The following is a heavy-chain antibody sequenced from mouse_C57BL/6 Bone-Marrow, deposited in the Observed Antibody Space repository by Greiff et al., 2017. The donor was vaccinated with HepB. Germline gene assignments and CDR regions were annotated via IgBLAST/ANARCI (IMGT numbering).Heavy chain of an antibody. CDR2: IDPSDSYT. Sequence: VQLQQPGAELVMPGASVKLSCKASGYTFTSYWMHWVKQRPGQGLEWIGEIDPSDSYTNYNQKFKGKSTLTVDKSSSTAYMQLSGLTSEDSAVYYCARSPHYYGSSYGFAYWGQGTLVTVSA. D-gene: IGHD1-1*01. CDR3: ARSPHYYGSSYGFAY. CDR1: GYTFTSYW. J-gene: IGHJ3*01. V-gene: IGHV1-69*01.